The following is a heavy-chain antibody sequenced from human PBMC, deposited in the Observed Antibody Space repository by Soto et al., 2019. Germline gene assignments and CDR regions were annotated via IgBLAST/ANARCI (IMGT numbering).Heavy chain of an antibody. CDR3: ARQPAVTIGGAFDI. V-gene: IGHV3-7*01. D-gene: IGHD2-2*01. CDR2: IKQDGSEK. CDR1: GFTFSSYW. J-gene: IGHJ3*02. Sequence: GSLRLSCAASGFTFSSYWMSWVRQAPGKGLEWVANIKQDGSEKYYVDSVKGRFTISRDNAKNSLYLQMNSLRAEDTAVYYCARQPAVTIGGAFDIWGQGTMVTVSS.